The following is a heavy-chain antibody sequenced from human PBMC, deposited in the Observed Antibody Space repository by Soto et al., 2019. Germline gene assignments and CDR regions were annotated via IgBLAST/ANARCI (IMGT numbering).Heavy chain of an antibody. Sequence: PWGSLRLSCAASGFTFSSYWMSWVRQAPGKGLEWVANIKLDGREKYYVYSVKGRFTLSRDNAKKSLQLEMSSLRAEDTAIYFCARVAYSNGWIYDXWGQGTLVTVSX. CDR2: IKLDGREK. J-gene: IGHJ4*01. V-gene: IGHV3-7*01. CDR1: GFTFSSYW. D-gene: IGHD6-19*01. CDR3: ARVAYSNGWIYDX.